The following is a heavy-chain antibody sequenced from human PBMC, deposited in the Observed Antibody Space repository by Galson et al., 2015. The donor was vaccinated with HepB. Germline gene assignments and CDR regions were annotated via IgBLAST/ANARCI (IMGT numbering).Heavy chain of an antibody. D-gene: IGHD3-16*01. V-gene: IGHV3-23*01. CDR2: INGRGSTR. CDR3: VKEGSWFGGDWFDP. Sequence: SLRLSCAGSGFIFRHHAMAWIRQAPGKGLEWVSGINGRGSTRSYSDAVKGRFSISSDNSKDPVFLQMDNLRAEDTAVYYCVKEGSWFGGDWFDPWGQGALVTVS. J-gene: IGHJ5*02. CDR1: GFIFRHHA.